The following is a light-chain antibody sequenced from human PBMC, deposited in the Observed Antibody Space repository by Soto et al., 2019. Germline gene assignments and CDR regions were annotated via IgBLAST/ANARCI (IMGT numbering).Light chain of an antibody. V-gene: IGKV3-20*01. J-gene: IGKJ5*01. CDR2: GAS. CDR1: QSVSSTY. CDR3: QQYGTLIT. Sequence: EIVLTQSPGTLSLSPGERATLSCRASQSVSSTYLAWYQQKPGQAPRLLIYGASSRATGIPDRFSGSGSGTDFTLTISRLEPEDFAVYYCQQYGTLITVGQGTRLEIK.